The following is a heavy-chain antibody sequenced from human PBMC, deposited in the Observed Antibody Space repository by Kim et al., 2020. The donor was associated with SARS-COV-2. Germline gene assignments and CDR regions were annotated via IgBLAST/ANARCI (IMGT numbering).Heavy chain of an antibody. D-gene: IGHD6-19*01. J-gene: IGHJ2*01. CDR2: IYYSGST. V-gene: IGHV4-39*01. CDR3: ARPGADSSGWYFDL. CDR1: GGSISSSSYY. Sequence: SETLSLTCTVSGGSISSSSYYWGWIRQPPGKGLEWIGSIYYSGSTYYNPSLKSRVTISVDTSKNQFSLKLSSVTAADTAVYYCARPGADSSGWYFDLWGRGTLVTVSS.